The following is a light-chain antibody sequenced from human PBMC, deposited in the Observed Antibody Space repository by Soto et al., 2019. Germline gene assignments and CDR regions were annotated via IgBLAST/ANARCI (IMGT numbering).Light chain of an antibody. CDR3: CSYAGSYTHYV. Sequence: QSVLTQPRSVSGSPGQSVTISCTGTTSDVGGYNYVSWYQHHPGKAPKLMIYDVNKRPSAVPDRFSGSKSGSTASLTISGLQAEDEADYYCCSYAGSYTHYVFGTGTKLTVL. V-gene: IGLV2-11*01. CDR2: DVN. CDR1: TSDVGGYNY. J-gene: IGLJ1*01.